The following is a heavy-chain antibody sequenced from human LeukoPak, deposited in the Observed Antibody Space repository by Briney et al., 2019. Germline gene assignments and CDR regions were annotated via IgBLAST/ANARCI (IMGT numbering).Heavy chain of an antibody. J-gene: IGHJ4*02. CDR1: GFTFSTYA. V-gene: IGHV3-23*01. Sequence: GGSLRLSCAASGFTFSTYAMTWVRQAPGKGLEWVSRITGSGTTTYYADSVKGRFTISRDNSKNTLYLQMNSLRAEDTAVYYCARDRDPIIAVAGTLDYWGQGTLVTVSS. CDR3: ARDRDPIIAVAGTLDY. D-gene: IGHD6-19*01. CDR2: ITGSGTTT.